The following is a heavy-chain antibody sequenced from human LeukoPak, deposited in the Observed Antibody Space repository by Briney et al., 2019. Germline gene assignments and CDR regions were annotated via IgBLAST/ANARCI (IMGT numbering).Heavy chain of an antibody. CDR2: ISWNSGNI. V-gene: IGHV3-9*01. D-gene: IGHD3-10*01. J-gene: IGHJ4*02. CDR1: GFTFDDYA. Sequence: GGSLRLSCAASGFTFDDYAMHWVRQAPGKGLEWVSGISWNSGNIGYADSVKGRFTISRDNAKNSLYLQMNSLRAEDTALYYCAKSYYYGSGSYYDFDYWGQGTLVTVSS. CDR3: AKSYYYGSGSYYDFDY.